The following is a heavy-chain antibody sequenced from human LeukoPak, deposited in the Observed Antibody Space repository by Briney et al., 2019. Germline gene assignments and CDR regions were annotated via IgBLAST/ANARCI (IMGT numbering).Heavy chain of an antibody. CDR3: APQAGFSVWYFDL. D-gene: IGHD5/OR15-5a*01. V-gene: IGHV4-4*08. J-gene: IGHJ2*01. Sequence: SETLSLTCTVSDGSLSSYYWSWIRQPPGKGLEWIAYIHAIGSTTSNPSLRSPVPMPVDTSKNQFSPRVSPVTPGDTALYYCAPQAGFSVWYFDLWGRGTLVTVSS. CDR1: DGSLSSYY. CDR2: IHAIGST.